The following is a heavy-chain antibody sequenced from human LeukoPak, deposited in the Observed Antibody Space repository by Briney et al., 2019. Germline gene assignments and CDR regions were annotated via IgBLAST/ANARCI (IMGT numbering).Heavy chain of an antibody. J-gene: IGHJ4*02. CDR3: AKDYSSRSFDY. D-gene: IGHD6-13*01. CDR2: ISGSGGST. CDR1: GFTFSSYA. Sequence: EGSLRLSCAASGFTFSSYAMSWVRQAPGKGLEWVSAISGSGGSTYYADSVKCRFTISRDNSKNTLYLQMNSLRAEDTAVYYCAKDYSSRSFDYWGQGALVTVSS. V-gene: IGHV3-23*01.